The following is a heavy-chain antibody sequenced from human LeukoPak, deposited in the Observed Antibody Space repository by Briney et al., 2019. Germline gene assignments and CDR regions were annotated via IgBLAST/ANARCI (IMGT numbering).Heavy chain of an antibody. CDR3: AREGGQWPAYYYYMDV. V-gene: IGHV4-4*07. D-gene: IGHD6-19*01. CDR1: DGSLGTYY. Sequence: PSETLSLTCTVSDGSLGTYYWSWIRQPAGKGLEWIGRIYYSGSTDYSPSLRSRVTMSVDTSKNQFSLRLTSVTAADTAFYYCAREGGQWPAYYYYMDVWGKGTTVTVPS. J-gene: IGHJ6*03. CDR2: IYYSGST.